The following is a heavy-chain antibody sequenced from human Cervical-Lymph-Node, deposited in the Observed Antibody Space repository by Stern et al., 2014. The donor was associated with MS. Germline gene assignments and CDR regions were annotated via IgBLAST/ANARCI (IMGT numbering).Heavy chain of an antibody. Sequence: QVTLRESGPVLVKPTETLTLTCTVSGFSLSNARMGVSWIRQPPGKALEWLAHNFSNDEKSYSTSLKSRLTISKDTSKSQVVLTMTNMDPVDTATYYCAQSWYYYDSSGYYLDAFDIWGQGTMVTVSS. V-gene: IGHV2-26*01. J-gene: IGHJ3*02. CDR1: GFSLSNARMG. CDR3: AQSWYYYDSSGYYLDAFDI. D-gene: IGHD3-22*01. CDR2: NFSNDEK.